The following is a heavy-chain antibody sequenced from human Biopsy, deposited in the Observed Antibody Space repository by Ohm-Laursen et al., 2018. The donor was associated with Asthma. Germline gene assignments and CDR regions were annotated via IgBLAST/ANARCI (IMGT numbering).Heavy chain of an antibody. J-gene: IGHJ6*02. CDR3: ARVVGGYCSSTSCYGGYYCGMDV. Sequence: SETLSLTCAVYGGSFSGYYWSWIRQPPGKGLEWIGEINHSGSTNYNPSLKSRDTISVDTSKNQFSLKLSSVTAADTAVYYCARVVGGYCSSTSCYGGYYCGMDVWGQGTTVTVSS. CDR1: GGSFSGYY. D-gene: IGHD2-2*01. V-gene: IGHV4-34*01. CDR2: INHSGST.